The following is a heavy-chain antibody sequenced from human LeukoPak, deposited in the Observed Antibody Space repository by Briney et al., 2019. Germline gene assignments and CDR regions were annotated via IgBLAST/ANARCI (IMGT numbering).Heavy chain of an antibody. CDR3: ARGYITMVRGVEYNAEYFQH. J-gene: IGHJ1*01. Sequence: GASVKVSCKASGYTFTDYGISWVRQAPGQGLEWMGWIRADNGHADYAEKFQGRVTITADESTSTAYMELSSLRSEDTAVYYCARGYITMVRGVEYNAEYFQHWGQGTLVTVSS. CDR2: IRADNGHA. V-gene: IGHV1-18*01. CDR1: GYTFTDYG. D-gene: IGHD3-10*01.